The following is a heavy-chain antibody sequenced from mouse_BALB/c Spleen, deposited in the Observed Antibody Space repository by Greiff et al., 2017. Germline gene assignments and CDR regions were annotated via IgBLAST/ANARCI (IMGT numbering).Heavy chain of an antibody. CDR3: ARETLYYAMDY. CDR1: GYSITSGYY. Sequence: EVHLVESGPGLVKPSQSLSLTCSVTGYSITSGYYWNWIRQFPGNKLEWMGYISYDGSNNYNPSLKNRISITRDTSKNQFFLKLNSVTTEDTATYYCARETLYYAMDYWGQGTSVTVSS. J-gene: IGHJ4*01. V-gene: IGHV3-6*02. CDR2: ISYDGSN.